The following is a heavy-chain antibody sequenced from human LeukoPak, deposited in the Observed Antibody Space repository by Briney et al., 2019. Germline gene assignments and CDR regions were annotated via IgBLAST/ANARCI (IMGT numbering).Heavy chain of an antibody. CDR1: GGSISSYY. D-gene: IGHD6-19*01. CDR3: ARHSSGWFHFDY. Sequence: SETLSLTCTVSGGSISSYYWSWIRQPPGKGLEWIGYIYYSGSTNYNPPLKSRVTISVDTSKNQFSLKLSSVTAADTAVYYCARHSSGWFHFDYWGQGTLVTVSS. CDR2: IYYSGST. J-gene: IGHJ4*02. V-gene: IGHV4-59*08.